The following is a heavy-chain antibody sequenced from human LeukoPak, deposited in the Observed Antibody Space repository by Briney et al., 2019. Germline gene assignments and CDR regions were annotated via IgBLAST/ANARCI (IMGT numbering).Heavy chain of an antibody. Sequence: GGSLRLSCAASGFTFSSYSMNWVRQAPGKGLEWVSSISSSSSYIYYADSVKGRFTISRDNAKNSLYLQMNSLRAEDTAVYYCARVVSSSWGDYFDYWGQGTLVTVSS. J-gene: IGHJ4*02. CDR3: ARVVSSSWGDYFDY. CDR1: GFTFSSYS. D-gene: IGHD6-13*01. V-gene: IGHV3-21*01. CDR2: ISSSSSYI.